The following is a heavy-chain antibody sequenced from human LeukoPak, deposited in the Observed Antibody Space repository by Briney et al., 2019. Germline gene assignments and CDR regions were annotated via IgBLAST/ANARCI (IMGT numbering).Heavy chain of an antibody. CDR3: ARAFDSSGYLVPLDY. D-gene: IGHD3-22*01. CDR1: GGSLSSYY. Sequence: SETLSLTCTVSGGSLSSYYWSWIRQPPGKGLEWIGYIYYSGSTKYNPSLKSRVTISVDTSKNQFSLRLSSVTAADTAVYYCARAFDSSGYLVPLDYWGQGTLVTVSS. J-gene: IGHJ4*02. CDR2: IYYSGST. V-gene: IGHV4-59*01.